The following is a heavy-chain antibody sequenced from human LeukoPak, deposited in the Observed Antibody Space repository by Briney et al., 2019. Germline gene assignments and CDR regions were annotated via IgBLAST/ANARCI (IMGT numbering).Heavy chain of an antibody. CDR1: GGSISSYH. V-gene: IGHV4-4*09. CDR3: ARLGSSSFKD. D-gene: IGHD6-6*01. CDR2: IYTSGST. Sequence: SETLSLTCTVSGGSISSYHWSWIRLPPGKGLEWIGHIYTSGSTNYNPSLKSRVTISVDTSKNQFSLKLTSVTAADTAVYHCARLGSSSFKDWGQGTLVTVSS. J-gene: IGHJ4*02.